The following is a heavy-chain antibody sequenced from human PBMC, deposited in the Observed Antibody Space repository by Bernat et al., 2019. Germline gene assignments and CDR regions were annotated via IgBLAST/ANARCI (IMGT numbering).Heavy chain of an antibody. CDR1: GYTFASYG. Sequence: QVQLVQSGAEVKKPGASVKVSCKASGYTFASYGISWVRQAPGQGLEWMGWISTYNGNTNYGQKLQGRVTMTTDTSTSTAYMELRSLRSDDTAVYYCARDRMYSSGSGTYSLDVWGKGTTVTVSS. D-gene: IGHD3-10*01. CDR2: ISTYNGNT. CDR3: ARDRMYSSGSGTYSLDV. J-gene: IGHJ6*04. V-gene: IGHV1-18*04.